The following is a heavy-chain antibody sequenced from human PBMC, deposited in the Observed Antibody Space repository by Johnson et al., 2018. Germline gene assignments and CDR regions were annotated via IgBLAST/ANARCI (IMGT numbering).Heavy chain of an antibody. CDR1: GFTFDDYA. D-gene: IGHD3-10*01. Sequence: VQLVQSGGGLVKPGGSLRLSCAASGFTFDDYAMHWVRQAPGKGLEWVSGISWNSGSIGYADSVKGRFTISRDNFKNTLYLQMNSLRGEDTAVFFCAKDDLYYYDSGDDAFDRWGQGTMVTVSS. CDR2: ISWNSGSI. V-gene: IGHV3-9*01. CDR3: AKDDLYYYDSGDDAFDR. J-gene: IGHJ3*01.